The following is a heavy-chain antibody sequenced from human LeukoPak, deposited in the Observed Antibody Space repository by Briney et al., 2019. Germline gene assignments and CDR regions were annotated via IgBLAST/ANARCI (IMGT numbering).Heavy chain of an antibody. D-gene: IGHD2-21*01. CDR1: GASVSSASY. Sequence: SETLSLTCTVSGASVSSASYWTWIRQPPGKGVEWIAHIYNGVNTNYNPSLKSRVTISVDTSKNQFSLRLNSVTAADTAVYYCAKGGASSIPFDPWGQGTLVTVSS. CDR3: AKGGASSIPFDP. V-gene: IGHV4-61*01. J-gene: IGHJ5*02. CDR2: IYNGVNT.